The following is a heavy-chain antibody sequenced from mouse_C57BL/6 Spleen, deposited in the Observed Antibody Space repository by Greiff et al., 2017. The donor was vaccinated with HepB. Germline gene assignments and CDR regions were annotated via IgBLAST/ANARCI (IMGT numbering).Heavy chain of an antibody. D-gene: IGHD1-1*01. V-gene: IGHV1-54*01. CDR1: GYAFTNYL. Sequence: QVQLQQSGAELVRPGTSVKVSCKASGYAFTNYLIEWVKQRPGQGLEWIGVINPGSGGTNYNEKFKGKATLTADKSSSTAYMQLSSLTSEDSAVYFCARSGTTVVEDAMDYWGQGTSVTVSS. CDR2: INPGSGGT. J-gene: IGHJ4*01. CDR3: ARSGTTVVEDAMDY.